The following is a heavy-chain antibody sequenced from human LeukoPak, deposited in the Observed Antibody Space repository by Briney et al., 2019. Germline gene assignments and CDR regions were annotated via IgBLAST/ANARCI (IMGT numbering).Heavy chain of an antibody. J-gene: IGHJ4*02. D-gene: IGHD2-15*01. Sequence: GGSLRLSCAASGFTFSSYSMNWVRQAPGKGLEWVSYISSSSSTIYYADSVKGRFTISRDNAKNTLYLQMNSLRAEDTAVYYCAKGSGSCYFWGQGTLVTVSS. CDR2: ISSSSSTI. CDR1: GFTFSSYS. V-gene: IGHV3-48*01. CDR3: AKGSGSCYF.